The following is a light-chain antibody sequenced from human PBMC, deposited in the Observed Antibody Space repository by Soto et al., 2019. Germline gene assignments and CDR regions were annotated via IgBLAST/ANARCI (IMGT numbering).Light chain of an antibody. CDR2: GAS. V-gene: IGKV3-20*01. CDR3: QQYCSSPLT. Sequence: EIVLTQSPGTLSLSPGERVTLSCRASQSVSSSYLAWYQQQPGQAPRLLIYGASSRATGIPDRFSGSGSGTDFALTISRLEPEDFAVYYCQQYCSSPLTFGGGTNVEI. J-gene: IGKJ4*01. CDR1: QSVSSSY.